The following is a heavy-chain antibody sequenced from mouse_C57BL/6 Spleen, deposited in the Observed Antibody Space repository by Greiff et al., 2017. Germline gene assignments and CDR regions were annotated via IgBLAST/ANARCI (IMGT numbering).Heavy chain of an antibody. V-gene: IGHV1-22*01. D-gene: IGHD2-4*01. J-gene: IGHJ3*01. CDR1: GYTFTDYN. Sequence: VQLKESGPELVKPGASVKMSCKASGYTFTDYNMHWVKQSHGKSLEWIGYINPNNGGTSYNQKFKGKATLTVNKSSSTAYMALRSLTSEDSAVYYCARSDYDGFAYWGQGTLVTVSA. CDR2: INPNNGGT. CDR3: ARSDYDGFAY.